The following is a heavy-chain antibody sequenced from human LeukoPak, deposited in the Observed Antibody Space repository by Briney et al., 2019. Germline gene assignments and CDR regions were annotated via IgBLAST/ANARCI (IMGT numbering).Heavy chain of an antibody. Sequence: ASVKVSCQATGYTFSSYGLSWVRQAPGQDLAWMGRITTYNGNTKYAQNLQGRVTMTTDTSTSTAYMELRSLRSDDTAVYYCARGIVPAARDYYYYYMDVWGKGTTVTVSS. J-gene: IGHJ6*03. CDR3: ARGIVPAARDYYYYYMDV. CDR1: GYTFSSYG. CDR2: ITTYNGNT. D-gene: IGHD2-2*01. V-gene: IGHV1-18*01.